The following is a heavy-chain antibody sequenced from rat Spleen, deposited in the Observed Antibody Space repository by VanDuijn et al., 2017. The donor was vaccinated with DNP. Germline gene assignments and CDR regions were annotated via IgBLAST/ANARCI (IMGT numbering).Heavy chain of an antibody. Sequence: EVQLVESGGGLVQPGRSLIISCTASGLTFSDFGMAWVRQAPKKGLEWVATINPSGDRTYYRDSVMGRFTISRENAKSTLYLQMNSLRSEDMATYYCVRWNSGHFDYWGQGVMVTVSS. CDR3: VRWNSGHFDY. J-gene: IGHJ2*01. CDR1: GLTFSDFG. V-gene: IGHV5-19*01. CDR2: INPSGDRT. D-gene: IGHD4-3*01.